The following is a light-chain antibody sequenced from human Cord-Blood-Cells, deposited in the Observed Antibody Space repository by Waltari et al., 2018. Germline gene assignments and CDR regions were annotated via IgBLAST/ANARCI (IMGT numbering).Light chain of an antibody. V-gene: IGLV6-57*03. CDR3: QSYDSSNQV. J-gene: IGLJ3*02. Sequence: NFMLTQPHSVSESPGKTVTISCTRSSGNIARNYVQCYQQRPGSAPTTVIYEDNQRHSGVPDRFSGSIDSSSNSASLTISGLKTEDEADYYCQSYDSSNQVFGGGTKLTVL. CDR1: SGNIARNY. CDR2: EDN.